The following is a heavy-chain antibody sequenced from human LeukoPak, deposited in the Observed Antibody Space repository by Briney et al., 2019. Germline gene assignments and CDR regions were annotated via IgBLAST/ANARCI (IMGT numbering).Heavy chain of an antibody. CDR1: GFTFSNYV. CDR2: ITNNEGST. D-gene: IGHD2-21*02. CDR3: VRRSTASFDY. V-gene: IGHV3-64D*06. J-gene: IGHJ4*02. Sequence: PGGSLRLSCSASGFTFSNYVLRWVRQAPGKGLECVSAITNNEGSTYYTDSVKGRFTISRDNSKNTLYLQMSSLRIEDTAIYYCVRRSTASFDYWGQGTLVTVSS.